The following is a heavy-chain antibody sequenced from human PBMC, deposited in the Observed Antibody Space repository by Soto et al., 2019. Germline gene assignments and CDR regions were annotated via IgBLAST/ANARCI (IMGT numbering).Heavy chain of an antibody. CDR2: INHSGST. D-gene: IGHD6-19*01. J-gene: IGHJ6*02. Sequence: SETLSLTCAVYGGSFSGYYWSWIRQPPGKGLEWIGEINHSGSTNYNPSLKSRVTISVDTSKNQFSLKLSSVTAADTSVYYCARIAVGPGNTFYYYYGMDVWGQGTTVTVSS. CDR3: ARIAVGPGNTFYYYYGMDV. CDR1: GGSFSGYY. V-gene: IGHV4-34*01.